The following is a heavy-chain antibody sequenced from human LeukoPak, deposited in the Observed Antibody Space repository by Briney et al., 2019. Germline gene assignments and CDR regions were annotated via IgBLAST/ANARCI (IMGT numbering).Heavy chain of an antibody. D-gene: IGHD3/OR15-3a*01. V-gene: IGHV4-34*01. J-gene: IGHJ4*02. CDR1: GGSFSGYY. Sequence: PSETLSLTCAVYGGSFSGYYWGWIRQPPGKGLEWIGEINHSGSTNYNPSLESRVTISVDTSKNQISLKLSSVTAADTAVYYCARGRWTIYWGQGTLVTVSS. CDR2: INHSGST. CDR3: ARGRWTIY.